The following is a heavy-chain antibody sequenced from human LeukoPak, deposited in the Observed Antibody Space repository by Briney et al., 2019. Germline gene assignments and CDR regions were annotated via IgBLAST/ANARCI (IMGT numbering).Heavy chain of an antibody. D-gene: IGHD5-12*01. CDR2: ITSSGSVM. CDR3: ARDVRWLRFVFDY. CDR1: GYTFSSYS. V-gene: IGHV3-48*02. Sequence: AGGSLRLSCTASGYTFSSYSMTWVRQAPGKGLEWVSYITSSGSVMYHADSVRGRFTISRDNAKNSLYLEMNSLRDEDTAVYYCARDVRWLRFVFDYWGQGTLVTVSS. J-gene: IGHJ4*02.